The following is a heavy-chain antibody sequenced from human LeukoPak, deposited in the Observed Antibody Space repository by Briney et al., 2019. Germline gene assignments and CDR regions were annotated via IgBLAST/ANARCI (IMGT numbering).Heavy chain of an antibody. J-gene: IGHJ4*02. V-gene: IGHV3-23*01. D-gene: IGHD1-26*01. Sequence: GGSLRLSCAASGFTFSDYGMSWVRQAPGKGLEWVSAISHSGGSTYYADSVKGRFTISRDNSKNTVYLQMNSLRAEDTAVYYCAKVSAWAMVGATYFDYWGQGTLVTVSS. CDR1: GFTFSDYG. CDR3: AKVSAWAMVGATYFDY. CDR2: ISHSGGST.